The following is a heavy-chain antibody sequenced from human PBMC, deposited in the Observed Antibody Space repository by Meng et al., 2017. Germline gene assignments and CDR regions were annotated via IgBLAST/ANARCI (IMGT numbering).Heavy chain of an antibody. CDR3: ARDAFRPPRRWPPDYDFDD. CDR2: ISAYNGNT. CDR1: GYTFTSYG. D-gene: IGHD3-16*01. Sequence: ASVKVSCKASGYTFTSYGISWVRQAPGQGLEWMGWISAYNGNTNYAQKLQGRVTMTTDTSTSTAYMRLRSLRSDDTAVDYCARDAFRPPRRWPPDYDFDDWGQGTLVTVSS. J-gene: IGHJ4*02. V-gene: IGHV1-18*01.